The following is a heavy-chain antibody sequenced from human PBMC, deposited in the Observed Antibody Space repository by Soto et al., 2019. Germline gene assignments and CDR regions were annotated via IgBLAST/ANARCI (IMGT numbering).Heavy chain of an antibody. CDR2: VYYSGNS. V-gene: IGHV4-61*01. J-gene: IGHJ4*02. CDR1: GDPVSSGSLY. D-gene: IGHD3-10*01. Sequence: SETLPLTCTVCGDPVSSGSLYWSWIRQPPGKGLEWIGYVYYSGNSNNNPSLNSRVTLSIDTSKNEFSLKLRSVTAADTAVYYCGGKDYGSRIDFSGQGTLVTVSS. CDR3: GGKDYGSRIDF.